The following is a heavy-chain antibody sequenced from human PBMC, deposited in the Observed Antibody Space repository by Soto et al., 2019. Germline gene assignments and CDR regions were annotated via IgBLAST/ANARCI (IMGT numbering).Heavy chain of an antibody. V-gene: IGHV3-23*01. Sequence: GGSLRLSCAASGFIFSNYAMSWVRHAPGKGLEWVSFISGSGSSTYYADSVKGRFTISRGNSKNTLYLQMNSLRAEDAAVYYCVREASSSGLHLDHWGRGTLVTVSS. CDR3: VREASSSGLHLDH. CDR2: ISGSGSST. J-gene: IGHJ4*02. CDR1: GFIFSNYA. D-gene: IGHD6-6*01.